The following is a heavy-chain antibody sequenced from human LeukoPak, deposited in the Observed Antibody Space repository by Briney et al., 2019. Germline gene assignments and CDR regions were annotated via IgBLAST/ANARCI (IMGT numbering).Heavy chain of an antibody. Sequence: GGSLRLSCAASGFTFSSYWMSWVRQAPGKGLEWVANIKQDGSEKYYVDSVKGRFTISRDNAKNSLYLQMNSLRAEDTAVYYCARSEGYDYVWGSYVRIAGLIDYWGQGTLVTVSS. D-gene: IGHD3-16*01. V-gene: IGHV3-7*01. CDR1: GFTFSSYW. CDR3: ARSEGYDYVWGSYVRIAGLIDY. J-gene: IGHJ4*02. CDR2: IKQDGSEK.